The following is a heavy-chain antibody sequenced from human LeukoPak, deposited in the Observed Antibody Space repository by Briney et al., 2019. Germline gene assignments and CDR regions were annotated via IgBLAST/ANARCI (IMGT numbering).Heavy chain of an antibody. CDR1: GFTFSDYW. CDR2: INSDGTTT. Sequence: GGSLRLSCAASGFTFSDYWMHWVRQAPGKGPVWVSRINSDGTTTTYADSVKGRFTISRDNAKNSLYLQMSSLRAEDTALYYCAKDIGTGGTGWYFDLWGRGTLVTVSS. CDR3: AKDIGTGGTGWYFDL. D-gene: IGHD6-13*01. V-gene: IGHV3-74*01. J-gene: IGHJ2*01.